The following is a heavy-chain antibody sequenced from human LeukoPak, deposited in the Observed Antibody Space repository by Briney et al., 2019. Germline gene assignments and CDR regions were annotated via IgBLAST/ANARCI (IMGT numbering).Heavy chain of an antibody. J-gene: IGHJ4*02. D-gene: IGHD4-4*01. Sequence: PSETLSLTCTVSGGSISSFYWSWIRQSPGKGLEWIGYIFYSGSTNYNPSLKSRVTISVDTPKNQFSLRLSSVTAADTAVYYCARGDYNNNFDFWGQGTLVTVSS. CDR3: ARGDYNNNFDF. CDR2: IFYSGST. V-gene: IGHV4-59*01. CDR1: GGSISSFY.